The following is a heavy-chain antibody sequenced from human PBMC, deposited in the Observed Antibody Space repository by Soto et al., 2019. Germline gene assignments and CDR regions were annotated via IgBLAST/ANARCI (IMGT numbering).Heavy chain of an antibody. CDR3: ARYKSNYYYGMHV. Sequence: PSETLSLTCTVSGGSISSYYWSWIRQPPGKGLEWIGYIYYSGITNYNPSLKSRVTISVDTSKNQFSLKLSSVTAADTAVYYCARYKSNYYYGMHVWRQATTVTVS. D-gene: IGHD1-20*01. V-gene: IGHV4-59*01. CDR2: IYYSGIT. J-gene: IGHJ6*02. CDR1: GGSISSYY.